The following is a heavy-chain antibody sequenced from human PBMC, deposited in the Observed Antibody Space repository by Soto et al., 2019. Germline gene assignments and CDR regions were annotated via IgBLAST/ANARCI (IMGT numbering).Heavy chain of an antibody. J-gene: IGHJ4*02. V-gene: IGHV3-23*01. CDR1: GFDFSAYA. D-gene: IGHD6-13*01. Sequence: EVQLLESGGGLVQPGQSLRLSCTASGFDFSAYAMSWVRQAPGKGLEWVAAISGRGDTTDYADSVKGRFTISRGNSKNTLYLQMNTLRAEDTAVFYCAKGVGAAGAFDFWGQGTLVTVSS. CDR3: AKGVGAAGAFDF. CDR2: ISGRGDTT.